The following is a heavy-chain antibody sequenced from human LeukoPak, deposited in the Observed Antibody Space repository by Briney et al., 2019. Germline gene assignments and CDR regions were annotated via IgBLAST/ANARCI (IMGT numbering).Heavy chain of an antibody. D-gene: IGHD3-22*01. CDR3: ARDRYYYDSSGYYVFDY. CDR2: INPNSGGT. Sequence: ASVKVSCKASGYTFTGYYMHWVRQAPGQGLEWMGWINPNSGGTNYAQKFQGRVTMTGDTSISTAYMELSRLRSDDTAVYYCARDRYYYDSSGYYVFDYWGQGTLVTVSS. CDR1: GYTFTGYY. J-gene: IGHJ4*02. V-gene: IGHV1-2*02.